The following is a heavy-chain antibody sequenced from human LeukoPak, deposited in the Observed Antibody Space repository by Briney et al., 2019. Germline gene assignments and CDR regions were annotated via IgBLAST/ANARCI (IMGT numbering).Heavy chain of an antibody. CDR2: INPRSGGT. CDR1: GHTFTGNY. CDR3: ARGSGTSWFDY. J-gene: IGHJ4*02. Sequence: ASVKVSCKASGHTFTGNYMHWGRQAPGQGLEWMGWINPRSGGTNYGEKFRGRVTMTRDTSITTAYMELSSLRFDDTAVYYCARGSGTSWFDYWGQGTLVTVSS. D-gene: IGHD2-2*01. V-gene: IGHV1-2*02.